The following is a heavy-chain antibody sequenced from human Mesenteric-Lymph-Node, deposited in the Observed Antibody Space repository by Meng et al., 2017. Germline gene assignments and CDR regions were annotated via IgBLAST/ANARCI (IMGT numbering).Heavy chain of an antibody. D-gene: IGHD2-15*01. CDR2: INPSGGST. V-gene: IGHV1-46*01. CDR1: GYTFTSYY. CDR3: ARAVAGYCSGGSCYGDAFDI. Sequence: ATVKVSCKASGYTFTSYYMHWVRQAPGQGREWMGIINPSGGSTSYAQKFQGRVTMTRDTSTSTVYMELSSLRSEDTAVYYCARAVAGYCSGGSCYGDAFDIWGQGTMVTVSS. J-gene: IGHJ3*02.